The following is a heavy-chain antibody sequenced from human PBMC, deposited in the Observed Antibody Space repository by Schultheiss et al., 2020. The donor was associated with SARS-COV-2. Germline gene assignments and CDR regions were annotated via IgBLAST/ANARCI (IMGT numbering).Heavy chain of an antibody. CDR3: ARDRAYSSSWYGYDAFDI. D-gene: IGHD6-13*01. V-gene: IGHV3-74*01. CDR2: INSDGSST. J-gene: IGHJ3*02. Sequence: GGSLRLSCAASGFTFSSYSMNWVRQAPGKGPVWVSRINSDGSSTSYADSVKGRFTISRDNAKNTLYLQMNSLRAEDTAVYYCARDRAYSSSWYGYDAFDIWGQGTMVTVSS. CDR1: GFTFSSYS.